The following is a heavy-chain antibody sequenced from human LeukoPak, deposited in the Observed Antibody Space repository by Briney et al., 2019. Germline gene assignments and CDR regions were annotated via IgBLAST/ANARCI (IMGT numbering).Heavy chain of an antibody. J-gene: IGHJ3*02. CDR3: ARVKSGAFDI. CDR1: GGSISSYY. CDR2: IYHSGST. V-gene: IGHV4-59*12. Sequence: PSETLSLTCTVSGGSISSYYWSWIRQPPGKGLEWIGYIYHSGSTYYNPSLKSRVTISVDRSKNQFSLKLSSVTAADTAVYYCARVKSGAFDIWGQGTMVTVSS.